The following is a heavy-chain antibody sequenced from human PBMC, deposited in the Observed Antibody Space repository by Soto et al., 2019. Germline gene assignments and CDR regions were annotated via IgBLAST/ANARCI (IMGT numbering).Heavy chain of an antibody. J-gene: IGHJ5*02. CDR3: ARDWGSTTVSLNWFDP. CDR2: INAGNGNT. CDR1: GYTFTSYA. D-gene: IGHD3-16*01. Sequence: ASVKVSCKASGYTFTSYAMHWVRQAPGQRLEWMGWINAGNGNTKYSQKFQGRVTITRDTSASTAYMELSSLRSEDTAVYYCARDWGSTTVSLNWFDPWGQGTLVTVSS. V-gene: IGHV1-3*01.